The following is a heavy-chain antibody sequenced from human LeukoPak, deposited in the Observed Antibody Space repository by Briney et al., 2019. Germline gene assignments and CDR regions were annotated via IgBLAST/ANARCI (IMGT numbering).Heavy chain of an antibody. Sequence: GGSLRLSCAASGFTFSSYSMNWVRQAPGKGLEWVSSISSSSSYIYYADSVKGRFTISRDNAKNSLYLQMNSLRAEDTAVYYCARVTGRFLEWLYYGMDVWGQGTTVTVSS. D-gene: IGHD3-3*01. J-gene: IGHJ6*02. CDR1: GFTFSSYS. V-gene: IGHV3-21*04. CDR3: ARVTGRFLEWLYYGMDV. CDR2: ISSSSSYI.